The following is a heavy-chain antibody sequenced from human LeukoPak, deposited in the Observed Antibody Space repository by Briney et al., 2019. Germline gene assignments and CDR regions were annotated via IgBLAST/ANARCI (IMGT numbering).Heavy chain of an antibody. CDR2: IRYDGSNK. CDR1: GFTFDDHG. CDR3: AKGGQQWLVPATDY. V-gene: IGHV3-30*02. J-gene: IGHJ4*02. D-gene: IGHD6-19*01. Sequence: GGSLRLSCAASGFTFDDHGMHWVRQAPGKGLEWVAFIRYDGSNKYYADSVKGRFTISRDNSKNTLYLQMNSLRAEDTAVYYCAKGGQQWLVPATDYWGQGTLVTVSS.